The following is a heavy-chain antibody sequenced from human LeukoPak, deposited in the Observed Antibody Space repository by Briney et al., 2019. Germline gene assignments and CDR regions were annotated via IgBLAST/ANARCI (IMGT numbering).Heavy chain of an antibody. D-gene: IGHD2-15*01. J-gene: IGHJ4*02. Sequence: PGGSLRLSCAASGFTFNNYGMHWVRQAPGKGLEWVSVITGSGGSTYYADSVKGRFTISRDNSKNTLYLQINSLRVEDTAVYFCAKSPVSSCRGSFCYPFDYWGQGNLVTVSS. V-gene: IGHV3-23*01. CDR2: ITGSGGST. CDR3: AKSPVSSCRGSFCYPFDY. CDR1: GFTFNNYG.